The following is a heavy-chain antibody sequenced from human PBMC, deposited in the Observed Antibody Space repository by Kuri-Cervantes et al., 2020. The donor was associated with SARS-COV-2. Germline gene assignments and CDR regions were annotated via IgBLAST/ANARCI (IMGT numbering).Heavy chain of an antibody. CDR1: GFTFSSYA. D-gene: IGHD3-16*01. J-gene: IGHJ4*02. Sequence: GGSLRLSCAASGFTFSSYAMHWVRQAPGKGLEWVAVISYDGSNKYYADSVKGRFTIPRDNSKNTLYLQMNSLRAEDTAVYYCAKKRNRRITFGSFDYWGQGTLVTVSS. CDR3: AKKRNRRITFGSFDY. CDR2: ISYDGSNK. V-gene: IGHV3-30*01.